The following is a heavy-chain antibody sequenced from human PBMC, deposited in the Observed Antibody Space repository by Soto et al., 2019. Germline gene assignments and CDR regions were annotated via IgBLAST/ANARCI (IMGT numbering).Heavy chain of an antibody. V-gene: IGHV6-1*01. CDR3: AREETRYCSGGSCYGYFDY. J-gene: IGHJ4*02. CDR1: GYSVSSNSAA. Sequence: PSQTLSLTCAISGYSVSSNSAAWNWIRQSPSRGLEWLGRTYYRSKWYNDYAVSVKSRITINPDTSKNQFSLQLNSVTPEDTAVYYCAREETRYCSGGSCYGYFDYWGQGTLVTVSS. D-gene: IGHD2-15*01. CDR2: TYYRSKWYN.